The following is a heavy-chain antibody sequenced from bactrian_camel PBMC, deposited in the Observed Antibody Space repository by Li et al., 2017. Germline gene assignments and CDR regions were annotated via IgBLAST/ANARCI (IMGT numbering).Heavy chain of an antibody. D-gene: IGHD6*01. CDR2: IYHDGSNK. CDR3: ATSTGAVVAHS. CDR1: GFTFNSYY. J-gene: IGHJ6*01. Sequence: HVQLVESGGGSVQAGGSLRLSCTASGFTFNSYYMSWVRQAPGKGLEWVSSIYHDGSNKFYSDSVKGRFTISRDNTKNTMYLQMSSLKPEDTALYYCATSTGAVVAHSWGQGTQGT. V-gene: IGHV3-2*01.